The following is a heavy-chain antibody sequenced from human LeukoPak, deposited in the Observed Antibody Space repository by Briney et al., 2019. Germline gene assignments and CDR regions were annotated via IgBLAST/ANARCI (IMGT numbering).Heavy chain of an antibody. J-gene: IGHJ4*02. D-gene: IGHD4-17*01. V-gene: IGHV3-53*01. CDR1: GFTVSTNY. Sequence: GRSLRLSCAASGFTVSTNYMSWVRQAPGKGLEWVSFIYSGDNTYYADSVKGRFTISRDNSKNMLYLQMNSLRAEDTAVYYCARADGDYPLSFDYWGQGTLVTVSS. CDR3: ARADGDYPLSFDY. CDR2: IYSGDNT.